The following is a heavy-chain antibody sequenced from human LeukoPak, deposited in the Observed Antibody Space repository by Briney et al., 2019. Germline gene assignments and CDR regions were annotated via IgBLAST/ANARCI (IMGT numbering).Heavy chain of an antibody. J-gene: IGHJ4*02. V-gene: IGHV4-34*01. D-gene: IGHD3-16*02. CDR2: INHSGST. Sequence: SETLSLTCAVYGGFFSGYYWSWIRQPPGKGLEWIGEINHSGSTNYNPSLKSRVTISVDTSKNQFSLKLSSVTAADTAVYYCARFGDTYYDYVWGSYRSPFDYWGQGTLVTVSS. CDR3: ARFGDTYYDYVWGSYRSPFDY. CDR1: GGFFSGYY.